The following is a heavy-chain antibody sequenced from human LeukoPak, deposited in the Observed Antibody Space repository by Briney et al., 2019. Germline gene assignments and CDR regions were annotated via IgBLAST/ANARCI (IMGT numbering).Heavy chain of an antibody. V-gene: IGHV3-30*18. CDR3: AKDLDQYGSGSYYHYGMDV. CDR2: ISYDGSNK. D-gene: IGHD3-10*01. J-gene: IGHJ6*02. CDR1: GFTFSSYG. Sequence: GRSLRLSCAASGFTFSSYGMHWVRQAPGKGLEWVAVISYDGSNKYYADSVKGRFTISRDNSKNTLYLQTNSLRAEDAAVYYCAKDLDQYGSGSYYHYGMDVWGQGTTVTVSS.